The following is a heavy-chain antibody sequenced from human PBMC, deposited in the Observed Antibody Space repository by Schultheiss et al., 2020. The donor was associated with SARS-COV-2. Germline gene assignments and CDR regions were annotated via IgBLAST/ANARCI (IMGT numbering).Heavy chain of an antibody. CDR1: GYTLTELS. J-gene: IGHJ5*02. CDR2: FDPEDGET. V-gene: IGHV1-24*01. Sequence: ASVKVSCKVSGYTLTELSMHWVRQAPGKGLEWMGGFDPEDGETIYAQKFQGRVTMTRDTSISTAYMELSRLRSDDTAVYYCARLAARRGWFDPWGQGTLVTVSS. D-gene: IGHD6-6*01. CDR3: ARLAARRGWFDP.